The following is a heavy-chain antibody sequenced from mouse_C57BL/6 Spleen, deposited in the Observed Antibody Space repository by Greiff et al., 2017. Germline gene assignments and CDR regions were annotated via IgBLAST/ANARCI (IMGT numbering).Heavy chain of an antibody. CDR3: TSQTGTYWYFDV. D-gene: IGHD4-1*01. V-gene: IGHV5-9-1*02. J-gene: IGHJ1*03. CDR2: ISSGGDYI. Sequence: EVKLVESGEGLVKPGGSLKLSCAASGFTFSSYAMSWVRQTPEKRLEWVAYISSGGDYIYYADTVKGRFTISRDNARNTLYLQMSSLKSEDTAMYYCTSQTGTYWYFDVWGTGTTVTVSS. CDR1: GFTFSSYA.